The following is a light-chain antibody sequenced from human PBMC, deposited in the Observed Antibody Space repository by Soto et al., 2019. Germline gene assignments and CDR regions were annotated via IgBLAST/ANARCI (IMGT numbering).Light chain of an antibody. CDR2: EVS. CDR3: SSYTNNSPLGI. Sequence: QSALTQPASVSGSPGQSITLSCTGTSSDVGGYNYVAWYHQHPGKAPKLMIFEVSNRPSGVSNRFSGSKSGNTASLTISGLQPDDEGTYYCSSYTNNSPLGIFGGGTQLTVL. CDR1: SSDVGGYNY. V-gene: IGLV2-14*01. J-gene: IGLJ2*01.